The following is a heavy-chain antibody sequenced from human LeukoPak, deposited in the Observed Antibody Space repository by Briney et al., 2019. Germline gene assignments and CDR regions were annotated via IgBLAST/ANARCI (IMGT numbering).Heavy chain of an antibody. CDR2: IYYSGST. D-gene: IGHD6-6*01. CDR1: GGSISSYY. Sequence: SETLSLTCTVSGGSISSYYWSWIRQPPGKGLEWIGYIYYSGSTNYNPSLKSRVTISVDTSKNQFSLKLSSVTAADTAVYYCARYYSSSSFSAPRYWGQGTLVTVSS. V-gene: IGHV4-59*08. CDR3: ARYYSSSSFSAPRY. J-gene: IGHJ4*02.